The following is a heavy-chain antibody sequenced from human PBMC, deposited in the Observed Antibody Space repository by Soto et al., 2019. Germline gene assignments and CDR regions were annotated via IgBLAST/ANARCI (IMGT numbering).Heavy chain of an antibody. CDR2: IYYSGST. CDR3: ATGFSTSSYLQFDY. D-gene: IGHD3-10*01. V-gene: IGHV4-39*01. Sequence: SETLSLTCTVSGGSISSSSYYWGWIRQPPGKGLEWIGSIYYSGSTYYNPSLKSRFTISVDTSKNQFSLKLSSVTAADTAVYYCATGFSTSSYLQFDYWGQGALVTVSS. J-gene: IGHJ4*02. CDR1: GGSISSSSYY.